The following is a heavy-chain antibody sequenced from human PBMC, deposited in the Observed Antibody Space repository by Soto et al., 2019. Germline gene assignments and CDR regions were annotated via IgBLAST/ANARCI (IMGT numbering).Heavy chain of an antibody. Sequence: ASVKVSCTASGYTFRTYGINWVRQAPGQGLEWMGWISVYNGNTNYAQKFQGRVTMTTDTSTSTAYMDLRSLRYDDTAVYYCARDSLAARPGWFDPWGQGTLVTVSS. D-gene: IGHD6-6*01. CDR2: ISVYNGNT. CDR3: ARDSLAARPGWFDP. V-gene: IGHV1-18*01. J-gene: IGHJ5*02. CDR1: GYTFRTYG.